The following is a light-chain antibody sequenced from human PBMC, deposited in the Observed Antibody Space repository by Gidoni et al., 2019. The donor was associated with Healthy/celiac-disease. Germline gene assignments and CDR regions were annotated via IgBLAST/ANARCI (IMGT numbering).Light chain of an antibody. CDR1: QSVSSSY. Sequence: IVLTQSPGTLSLPPGERATLSCRASQSVSSSYLAWYQQKPGQAPRLLIYCASSRATGIPDRFSGSGSGTDFTLTISRLEPEDFAVYYCQQYGSSPQLTVGGGTKVEIK. J-gene: IGKJ4*01. CDR2: CAS. CDR3: QQYGSSPQLT. V-gene: IGKV3-20*01.